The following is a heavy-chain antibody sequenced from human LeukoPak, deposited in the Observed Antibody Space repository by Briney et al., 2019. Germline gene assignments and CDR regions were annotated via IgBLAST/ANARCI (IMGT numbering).Heavy chain of an antibody. Sequence: PSETLSLTCTVSGGSISSDYWTWIRQPPGKRLEWIGYISYSGSTNYNPSLKSRVTISADTSKNKSSLKLRSVPAADTALYYCARHGQEGDAFGSGSYNAYDIWGQGTLVTVSS. D-gene: IGHD3-10*01. J-gene: IGHJ3*02. V-gene: IGHV4-59*08. CDR3: ARHGQEGDAFGSGSYNAYDI. CDR2: ISYSGST. CDR1: GGSISSDY.